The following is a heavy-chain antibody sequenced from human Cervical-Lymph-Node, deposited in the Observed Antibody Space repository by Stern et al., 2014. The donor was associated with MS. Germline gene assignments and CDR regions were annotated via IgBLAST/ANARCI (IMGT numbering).Heavy chain of an antibody. V-gene: IGHV3-30-3*01. Sequence: VQLVESGGGVVQPGRSLRLSCAASGNTFSDYGMHWVRQAPGKGLEWVAVISSDGSQQYHADSVKGRFTISRDNSKNTLFLQMNSLRVEDTAVYYCARASPGSRRGQASNIVLVPDVTLYYYYGMDVWGQGTTVTVSS. D-gene: IGHD2-2*01. CDR1: GNTFSDYG. CDR3: ARASPGSRRGQASNIVLVPDVTLYYYYGMDV. CDR2: ISSDGSQQ. J-gene: IGHJ6*02.